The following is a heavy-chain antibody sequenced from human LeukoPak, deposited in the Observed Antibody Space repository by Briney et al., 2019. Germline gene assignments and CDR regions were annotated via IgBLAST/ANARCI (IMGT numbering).Heavy chain of an antibody. D-gene: IGHD5-24*01. CDR3: ARGGGDGYNYRFDY. Sequence: SVKVSCKASGGTFSSYAISWVRQAPGHRLEWMGRIIPIFGIANYAQNFQGRVTITADKSTSTANMKLSSLRSEDTAVYYCARGGGDGYNYRFDYWGQGTLVTVSS. J-gene: IGHJ4*02. CDR1: GGTFSSYA. CDR2: IIPIFGIA. V-gene: IGHV1-69*04.